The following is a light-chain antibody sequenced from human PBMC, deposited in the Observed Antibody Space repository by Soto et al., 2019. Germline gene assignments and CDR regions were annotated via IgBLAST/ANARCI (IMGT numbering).Light chain of an antibody. CDR2: KAS. Sequence: DIPMTQSPSTLSASVGDRVTITCRASQTISTLLAWYQQRPGKAPNLLLYKASSLESGVPSRFSGSGSGTEFTLPISSLQPDDFATYFCQQYSTYPWTFGQGTKVEVK. V-gene: IGKV1-5*03. CDR3: QQYSTYPWT. J-gene: IGKJ1*01. CDR1: QTISTL.